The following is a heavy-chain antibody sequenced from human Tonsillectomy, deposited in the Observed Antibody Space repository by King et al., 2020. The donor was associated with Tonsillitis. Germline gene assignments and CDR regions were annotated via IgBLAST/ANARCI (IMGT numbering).Heavy chain of an antibody. CDR2: ISGVSTNT. J-gene: IGHJ4*02. D-gene: IGHD3-16*02. V-gene: IGHV3-23*04. Sequence: DVQLVESGGGLVQPGGSLRLSCAASGFTFSDFAMSWVRQAPGKGLEWVSSISGVSTNTYYADSVRGRFTISRDNSKNTLYLQLNSLRAEDTALYYCAKAGGGYRLLSPYYFDSWGQGTLVTVSS. CDR3: AKAGGGYRLLSPYYFDS. CDR1: GFTFSDFA.